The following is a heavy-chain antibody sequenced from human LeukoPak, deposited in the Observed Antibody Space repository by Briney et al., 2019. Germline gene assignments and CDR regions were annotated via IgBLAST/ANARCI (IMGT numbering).Heavy chain of an antibody. Sequence: SSQTLSLTCAVYGVSFSGYYWGWICQPPGKRLEWIGGINHSGSTNSNPSLTSQVTISVDTSKNQFSLKIRSVTDADTGVYYCARGGPWRRLNVWGQGTTVTVSS. CDR3: ARGGPWRRLNV. V-gene: IGHV4-34*01. CDR2: INHSGST. CDR1: GVSFSGYY. J-gene: IGHJ6*02. D-gene: IGHD2-21*01.